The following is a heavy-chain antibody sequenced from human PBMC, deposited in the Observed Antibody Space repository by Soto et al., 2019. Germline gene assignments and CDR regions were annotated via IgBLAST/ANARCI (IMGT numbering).Heavy chain of an antibody. CDR2: LYPSGGT. CDR3: ASMISYDFWSGYQNWFDP. Sequence: SETLSLTCSVSGVSISRSNWWTWVRQAPGKGLEWIGELYPSGGTTYNPSLQSRVTISVDYSKNHFSLTLTSVTAADTAVYYCASMISYDFWSGYQNWFDPWGQGTLVTVSS. V-gene: IGHV4-4*02. D-gene: IGHD3-3*01. J-gene: IGHJ5*02. CDR1: GVSISRSNW.